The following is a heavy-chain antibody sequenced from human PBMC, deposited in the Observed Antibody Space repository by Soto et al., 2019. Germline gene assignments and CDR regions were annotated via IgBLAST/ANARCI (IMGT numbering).Heavy chain of an antibody. CDR3: VRGWYNEVWGYYLDY. J-gene: IGHJ4*02. Sequence: ASVKVSCKASGYSFSYYYIYWVRQAPGQGLELMGWINPNSGATDYGEKFQGWTTMTSDKSLTTAYMELSRVTSDDTAVYFCVRGWYNEVWGYYLDYWGQGTLVTVSS. CDR2: INPNSGAT. D-gene: IGHD1-20*01. V-gene: IGHV1-2*04. CDR1: GYSFSYYY.